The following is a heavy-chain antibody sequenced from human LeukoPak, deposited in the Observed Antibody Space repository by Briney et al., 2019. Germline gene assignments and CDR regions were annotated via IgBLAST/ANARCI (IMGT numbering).Heavy chain of an antibody. J-gene: IGHJ4*02. CDR1: GGSISSYY. Sequence: SETLSLTCTVSGGSISSYYWSWIRQPPGKGLEWIGNIYTSGSTNYNPSLKSRVTISVDTSKNQFSLKLSSVTAADTAVYYCAKLGATSLAFDYWGQGTLVTVSS. CDR2: IYTSGST. CDR3: AKLGATSLAFDY. D-gene: IGHD1-26*01. V-gene: IGHV4-4*09.